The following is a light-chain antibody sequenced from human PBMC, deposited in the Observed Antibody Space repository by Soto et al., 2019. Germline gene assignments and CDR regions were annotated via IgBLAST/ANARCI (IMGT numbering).Light chain of an antibody. CDR1: QSISIY. Sequence: DIQMTQSPSSLSASVGDRVTITCRASQSISIYLNWYQQKPGKAPKLLIYAASTLQSGVPSRFSGSGSGTDFTLTISSLQPEDFATYYCHQSYSTLITCGQGTRLEIK. CDR3: HQSYSTLIT. J-gene: IGKJ5*01. CDR2: AAS. V-gene: IGKV1-39*01.